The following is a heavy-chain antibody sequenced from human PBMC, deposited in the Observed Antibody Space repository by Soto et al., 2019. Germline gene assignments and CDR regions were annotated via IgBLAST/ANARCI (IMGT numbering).Heavy chain of an antibody. CDR1: GFSLSTSGVG. V-gene: IGHV2-5*02. Sequence: QITLKESGPTLVKPTQTLTLTCIFSGFSLSTSGVGVGWIRQPPGKALEWLALIYWDDDKRYSPSLRSRLTIPKDTSKNQVVLTMTNMDPVDTATYHCIQSRCGGDCLQSYASHYYYGMDVWGQGTTVTVSS. CDR3: IQSRCGGDCLQSYASHYYYGMDV. CDR2: IYWDDDK. D-gene: IGHD2-21*02. J-gene: IGHJ6*02.